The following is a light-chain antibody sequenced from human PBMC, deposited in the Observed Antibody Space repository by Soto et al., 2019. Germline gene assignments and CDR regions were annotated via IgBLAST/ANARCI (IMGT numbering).Light chain of an antibody. CDR1: QSVSSY. Sequence: DIVLTQSTGTLSLSPGERATLSCRASQSVSSYLAWYQQKPGQAPRLLIFAASGRATGIPDRFSGSGSGTDFTLTIGRLEPEDFAVYYCQQYGYLSWTFGRGTKVDIK. V-gene: IGKV3-20*01. CDR2: AAS. CDR3: QQYGYLSWT. J-gene: IGKJ1*01.